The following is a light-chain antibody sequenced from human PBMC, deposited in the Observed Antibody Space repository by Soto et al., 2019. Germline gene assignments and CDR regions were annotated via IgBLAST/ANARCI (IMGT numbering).Light chain of an antibody. V-gene: IGLV2-14*01. J-gene: IGLJ1*01. Sequence: QSVLTQPASVPGSPGQSITISCTGTSSDVGGYNYVSWFQQDPGEAPKLMIYEVSNRPSGVSNRFSGSKSGNTASLTISGLQAEDEADYYCSSYTSSSTYVFGTGTKLTVL. CDR1: SSDVGGYNY. CDR2: EVS. CDR3: SSYTSSSTYV.